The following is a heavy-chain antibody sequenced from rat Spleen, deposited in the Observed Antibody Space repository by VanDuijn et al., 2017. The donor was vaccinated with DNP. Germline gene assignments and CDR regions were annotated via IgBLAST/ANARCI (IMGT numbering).Heavy chain of an antibody. V-gene: IGHV2S12*01. J-gene: IGHJ4*01. CDR2: ISSGGST. CDR1: GFSLTSYG. D-gene: IGHD1-5*01. Sequence: QVQLKESGPGLVQPSQTLSLTCTVSGFSLTSYGVSWVRQPPGKGLEWIAAISSGGSTYYNSALKSRLSISRDTSKRQVFLKMNSLQTEDTAIYFCTRGNIGTTGGAMDAWGQGTSVTVSS. CDR3: TRGNIGTTGGAMDA.